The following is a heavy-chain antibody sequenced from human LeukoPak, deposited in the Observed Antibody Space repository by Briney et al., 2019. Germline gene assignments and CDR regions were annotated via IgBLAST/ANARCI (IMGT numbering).Heavy chain of an antibody. Sequence: PGGSLRLSCAASGFTFSNHEMNWVRQAPGKGLEWVGFIRTKAYGGTTEYAASVKGRFTISRDGSKSIAYLQMNSLKTEDTAVYYCTRTYYDSSGYLFDYWGQGTLVTVSS. V-gene: IGHV3-49*04. CDR1: GFTFSNHE. CDR2: IRTKAYGGTT. CDR3: TRTYYDSSGYLFDY. J-gene: IGHJ4*02. D-gene: IGHD3-22*01.